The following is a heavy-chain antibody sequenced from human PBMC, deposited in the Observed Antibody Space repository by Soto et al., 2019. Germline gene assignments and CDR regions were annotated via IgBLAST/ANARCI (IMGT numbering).Heavy chain of an antibody. CDR2: INPSGGST. D-gene: IGHD6-13*01. V-gene: IGHV1-46*01. CDR3: ARDRIYIAAAGIDAFDI. Sequence: ASVKVSCKASGYTFTSYYMHCVRQAPGQGLEWMGIINPSGGSTSYAQKFQGRVTMTRDTSTSTVYMELSSLRSEDTAVYYCARDRIYIAAAGIDAFDIWGQGTMVTVSS. CDR1: GYTFTSYY. J-gene: IGHJ3*02.